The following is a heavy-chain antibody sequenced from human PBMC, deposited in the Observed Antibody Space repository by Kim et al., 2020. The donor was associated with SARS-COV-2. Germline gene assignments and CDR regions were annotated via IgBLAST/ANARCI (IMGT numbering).Heavy chain of an antibody. Sequence: GGSLRLSCAASGFTFSCSSMQWVRQASGKGLAWVGRIRSNSNSNATTSAVSGQVTFTISRDDSKNTVQLQMNRLKNEDTDVYSCTKMSSRWYFDYLDQ. J-gene: IGHJ4*02. CDR2: IRSNSNSNAT. D-gene: IGHD6-19*01. V-gene: IGHV3-73*01. CDR1: GFTFSCSS. CDR3: TKMSSRWYFDY.